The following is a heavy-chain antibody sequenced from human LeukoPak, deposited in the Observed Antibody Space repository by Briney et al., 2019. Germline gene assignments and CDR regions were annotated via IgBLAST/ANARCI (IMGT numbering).Heavy chain of an antibody. D-gene: IGHD3-16*02. CDR3: ARHPLTFGGLIVLDY. CDR1: GGSISSSY. CDR2: IFYSGST. J-gene: IGHJ4*02. Sequence: PSETLSLTCTVSGGSISSSYWSWVRQPPGKGLEWIGYIFYSGSTNYNPSLKSRVTMSVDTSKNQFSLTLISVTAADTAVYYCARHPLTFGGLIVLDYWGQGTLVTVSS. V-gene: IGHV4-59*01.